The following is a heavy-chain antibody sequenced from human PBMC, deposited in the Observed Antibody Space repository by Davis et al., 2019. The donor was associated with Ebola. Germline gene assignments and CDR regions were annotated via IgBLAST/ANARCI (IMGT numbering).Heavy chain of an antibody. J-gene: IGHJ6*02. CDR3: ARDKGDYYYYYGMDV. Sequence: ASVKVSCKASGYTFTSYGISWVRQAPGQGLEWMGRISAYNGNTNYAQKFQGRVTITADESTSTAYMELSSLRSEDTAVYYCARDKGDYYYYYGMDVWGQGTTVTVSS. V-gene: IGHV1-18*01. CDR1: GYTFTSYG. CDR2: ISAYNGNT. D-gene: IGHD2-21*02.